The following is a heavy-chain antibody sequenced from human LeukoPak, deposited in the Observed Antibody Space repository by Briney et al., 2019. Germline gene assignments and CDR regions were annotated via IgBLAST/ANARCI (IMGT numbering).Heavy chain of an antibody. CDR2: IYYSGST. V-gene: IGHV4-30-4*08. CDR1: GGSISSGDYY. J-gene: IGHJ5*02. CDR3: ARSTVTTHNNWFDP. D-gene: IGHD4-17*01. Sequence: SQTLSLSCTVSGGSISSGDYYWSWIRQPPGKGLEWIGYIYYSGSTYYNPSLRSRVTISVDTYKIQFSLKLSSVTAADTAVYYCARSTVTTHNNWFDPWGQGTLVTVSS.